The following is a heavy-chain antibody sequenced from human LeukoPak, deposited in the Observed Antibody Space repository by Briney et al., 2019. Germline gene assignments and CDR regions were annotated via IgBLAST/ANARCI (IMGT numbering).Heavy chain of an antibody. J-gene: IGHJ5*02. Sequence: ASVKVSCKASGYTFTSYGISWVRQAPGQGLEWMGWISAYNGNTNYAQKLQGRVTMTTDTSTSTAYMELRSLRSDDTAVYYCARANYDFWSNWFDPWGQGTLVTASS. D-gene: IGHD3-3*01. CDR3: ARANYDFWSNWFDP. CDR1: GYTFTSYG. V-gene: IGHV1-18*01. CDR2: ISAYNGNT.